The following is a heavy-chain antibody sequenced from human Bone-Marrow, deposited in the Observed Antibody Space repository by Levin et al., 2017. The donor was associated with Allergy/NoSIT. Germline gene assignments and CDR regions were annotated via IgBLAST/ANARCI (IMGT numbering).Heavy chain of an antibody. CDR1: GGSISTTTYY. CDR3: ASQCSARSTWGY. V-gene: IGHV4-39*07. Sequence: SETLSLTCTVSGGSISTTTYYWGWIRQPPGKGLEWIGSIYYSGTTYYNPSLKSRVTISVDTSKNQFSLKLPSVTAEDTAVYFCASQCSARSTWGYWGQGTLVNVSS. CDR2: IYYSGTT. J-gene: IGHJ4*02. D-gene: IGHD2-15*01.